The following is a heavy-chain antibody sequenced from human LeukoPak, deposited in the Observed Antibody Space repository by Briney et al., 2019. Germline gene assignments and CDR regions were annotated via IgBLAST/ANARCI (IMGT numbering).Heavy chain of an antibody. V-gene: IGHV3-30*02. CDR2: IRYDGSNK. CDR1: GFTFSSYG. J-gene: IGHJ4*02. Sequence: TGGSLRLSCAASGFTFSSYGMHWVRQAPGKGLEWVAFIRYDGSNKYNADSVKGRFTISRDNSKNTLYLQMNSLRAEDTAVYYCAKDTMIVVVSVGIDYWGQGTLVTVSS. CDR3: AKDTMIVVVSVGIDY. D-gene: IGHD3-22*01.